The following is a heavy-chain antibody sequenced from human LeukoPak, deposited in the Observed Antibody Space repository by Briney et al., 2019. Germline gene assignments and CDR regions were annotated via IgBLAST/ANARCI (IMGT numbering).Heavy chain of an antibody. D-gene: IGHD3-10*01. CDR2: IYTSGST. CDR1: GGSISSYY. V-gene: IGHV4-4*07. CDR3: ARERGHYYYDSGSYRDWFGP. Sequence: PSETLSLTCTVSGGSISSYYWSWIRQPAGKGLELIGRIYTSGSTNYNPSLKSRVTISVDTSKNQFSLKLSSVTAADTAVYYCARERGHYYYDSGSYRDWFGPWGQGTLVNVSS. J-gene: IGHJ5*02.